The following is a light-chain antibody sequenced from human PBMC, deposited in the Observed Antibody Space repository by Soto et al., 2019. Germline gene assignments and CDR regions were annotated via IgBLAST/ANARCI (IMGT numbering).Light chain of an antibody. CDR2: GAS. CDR3: QQYTDWPLT. J-gene: IGKJ1*01. V-gene: IGKV3-20*01. CDR1: QSVSSGY. Sequence: EIVMTQSPATLSVSPGESATLSCRASQSVSSGYLAWYQQKPGQAPRLLIYGASSRATGIPDRFSGSGSGTDFTLTISRLEPEDFAVYYCQQYTDWPLTFGQGTKVDNK.